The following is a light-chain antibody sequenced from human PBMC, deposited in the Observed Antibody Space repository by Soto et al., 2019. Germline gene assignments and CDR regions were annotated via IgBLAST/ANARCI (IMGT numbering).Light chain of an antibody. CDR3: SSYTSSSSPVV. CDR2: DVT. Sequence: QPASVSGSPGQSITIPCTGTSSDVGSYNYVSWYQQHPGKAPKLMVYDVTNRPSGVSTRFSGSKSGNTASLTISGLLAEDEADYYCSSYTSSSSPVVFGGGTKLTVL. CDR1: SSDVGSYNY. J-gene: IGLJ2*01. V-gene: IGLV2-14*03.